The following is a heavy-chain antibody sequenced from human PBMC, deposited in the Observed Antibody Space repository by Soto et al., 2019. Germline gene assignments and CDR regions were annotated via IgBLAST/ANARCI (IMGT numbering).Heavy chain of an antibody. J-gene: IGHJ4*02. D-gene: IGHD2-2*01. CDR2: ISAYNGNT. CDR1: GYTFTSYG. CDR3: ARELLDCSSTSCYVVDY. Sequence: ASVKVSCKASGYTFTSYGISWVRQDPGQGLEWMGWISAYNGNTNYAQKLQGRVTMTTDTSTSTAYMELRSLRSDDTAVYYCARELLDCSSTSCYVVDYWGQGTLVTVSS. V-gene: IGHV1-18*01.